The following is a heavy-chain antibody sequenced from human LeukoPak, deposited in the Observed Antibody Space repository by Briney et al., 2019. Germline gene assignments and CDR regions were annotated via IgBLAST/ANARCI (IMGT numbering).Heavy chain of an antibody. J-gene: IGHJ4*02. CDR3: AKRGVVIRGILVIGYHQEAYHYDF. CDR2: ISERGGST. D-gene: IGHD3-10*01. Sequence: LGGSLRLSCVVSGIRLSNYGMTWVRQAPGKGLEWVSYISERGGSTAYADSVKGRFTISRDTSLNTLYLQMNNLRAEDTAVYFCAKRGVVIRGILVIGYHQEAYHYDFWGQGVLVTVSS. CDR1: GIRLSNYG. V-gene: IGHV3-23*01.